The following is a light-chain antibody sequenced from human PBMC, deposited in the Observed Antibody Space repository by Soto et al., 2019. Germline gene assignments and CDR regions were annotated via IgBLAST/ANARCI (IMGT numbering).Light chain of an antibody. J-gene: IGLJ1*01. CDR2: GDN. CDR3: QSYDISIDNQS. V-gene: IGLV1-40*01. Sequence: SVLAQPPSVSGAPGQRVSISCTGSTSNIGPPYDVHWYQHLPGTAPKLLIYGDNNRPSGVPDRFSGSKSGTSASLAITRLEAEDEAGCPRQSYDISIDNQSFGSG. CDR1: TSNIGPPYD.